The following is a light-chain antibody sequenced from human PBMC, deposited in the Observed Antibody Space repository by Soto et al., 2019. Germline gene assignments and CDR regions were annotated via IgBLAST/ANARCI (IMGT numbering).Light chain of an antibody. CDR2: DTS. J-gene: IGKJ1*01. CDR3: QQYNTFSWT. CDR1: EFISSW. V-gene: IGKV1-5*01. Sequence: DIQMTHSPSTLSASVGDRVTITCRASEFISSWLAWYQQKPGKAPKLLIYDTSTLASGVPSRLSGSGSGTDFTLTISSLQPDDFATYYCQQYNTFSWTFGPGTRVEIK.